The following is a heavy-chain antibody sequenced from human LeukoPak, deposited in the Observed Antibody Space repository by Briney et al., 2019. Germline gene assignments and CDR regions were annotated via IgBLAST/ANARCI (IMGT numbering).Heavy chain of an antibody. Sequence: SETLSLTCTVSGGSISSYYWSWIRQPPGKGLEWSGYVYDIGSTKYNPSLKSRVTISVDTSKNQFSLRLSSVTAADTAVYYCARGGVLKSVDYWGQGTLVAVSS. V-gene: IGHV4-59*01. CDR2: VYDIGST. J-gene: IGHJ4*02. CDR3: ARGGVLKSVDY. D-gene: IGHD3-16*01. CDR1: GGSISSYY.